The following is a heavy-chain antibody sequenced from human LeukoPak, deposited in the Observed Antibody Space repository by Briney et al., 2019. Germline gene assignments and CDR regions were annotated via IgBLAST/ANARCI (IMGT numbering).Heavy chain of an antibody. CDR1: GYTFTSYD. Sequence: ASVKVSCKASGYTFTSYDINWVRQATGQGLEWMGWMNPNSGNTGYAQKFQGRVTMTRNTSISTAYMELSSLRSEDTAVYYCARGPRYGSGSYYSYGMDVWGQGTTVTVSS. CDR3: ARGPRYGSGSYYSYGMDV. J-gene: IGHJ6*02. CDR2: MNPNSGNT. D-gene: IGHD3-10*01. V-gene: IGHV1-8*01.